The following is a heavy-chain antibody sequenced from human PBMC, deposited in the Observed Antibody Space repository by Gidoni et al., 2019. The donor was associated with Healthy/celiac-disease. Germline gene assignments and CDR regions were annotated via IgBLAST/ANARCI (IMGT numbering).Heavy chain of an antibody. V-gene: IGHV4-59*01. CDR3: ARVGELGIDY. J-gene: IGHJ4*02. Sequence: QVQLQESGPGLVKPSETLSLTCTVPGGSISSYYWSWIRQPPGKGLEWIGYIYYRGSTNYNPSLKSRVTISVDTSKNQFSLKLSSVTAADTAVYYCARVGELGIDYWGQGTLVTVSS. CDR2: IYYRGST. D-gene: IGHD7-27*01. CDR1: GGSISSYY.